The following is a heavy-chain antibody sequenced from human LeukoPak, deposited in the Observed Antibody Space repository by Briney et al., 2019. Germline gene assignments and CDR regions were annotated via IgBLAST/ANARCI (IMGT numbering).Heavy chain of an antibody. CDR3: ARAPYVLPFDY. V-gene: IGHV3-48*04. Sequence: GGSLRLSCAASGFTFSSYSMNWVRQAPGKGLEWVSYISSSGSTIYYADSVKGRFTISRDNAKNSLYLQMNSLRAEDTAVYYCARAPYVLPFDYWGQGTLVTVSS. D-gene: IGHD3-10*01. CDR2: ISSSGSTI. J-gene: IGHJ4*02. CDR1: GFTFSSYS.